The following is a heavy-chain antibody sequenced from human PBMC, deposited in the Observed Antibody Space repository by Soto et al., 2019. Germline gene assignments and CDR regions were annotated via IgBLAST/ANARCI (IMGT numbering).Heavy chain of an antibody. V-gene: IGHV3-23*01. J-gene: IGHJ4*02. Sequence: GGSLRLSCAASGFTFSSYAMSWVRQAPGKGLEWVSAISGSGGSTYYADSVKGRLTISRDNSKNTLYLQMNSLRAEDTAVYYCAKDGGYAYYDSSGYYFGYWGQGTLVTVSS. CDR3: AKDGGYAYYDSSGYYFGY. CDR2: ISGSGGST. CDR1: GFTFSSYA. D-gene: IGHD3-22*01.